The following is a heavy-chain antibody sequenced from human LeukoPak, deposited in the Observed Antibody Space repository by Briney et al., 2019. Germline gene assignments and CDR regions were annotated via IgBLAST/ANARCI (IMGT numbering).Heavy chain of an antibody. CDR3: ARIGVGGHFQH. CDR1: GGSVSGYY. J-gene: IGHJ1*01. CDR2: IYYSGCT. D-gene: IGHD2-8*01. V-gene: IGHV4-59*02. Sequence: SETLSLTCTVSGGSVSGYYWSWIRQPPGRGLEWIGYIYYSGCTNYNPSLKSRVTISVDTSKNQVSLKVSSVTAADTAVYYCARIGVGGHFQHWGQGTLVTVSS.